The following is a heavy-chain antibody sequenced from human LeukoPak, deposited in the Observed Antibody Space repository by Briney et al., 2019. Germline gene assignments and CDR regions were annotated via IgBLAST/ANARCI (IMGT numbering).Heavy chain of an antibody. D-gene: IGHD6-19*01. Sequence: PGGSLRLSCAASGFTFSSYGMSWVRQAPGKGLEWVSSISSSSSYIYYADSVKGRFTISRDNAKNSLYLQMNSLRAEDTAVYYCARDFAVAGDPYNWFDPWGQGTLVTVSS. V-gene: IGHV3-21*01. CDR1: GFTFSSYG. CDR2: ISSSSSYI. J-gene: IGHJ5*02. CDR3: ARDFAVAGDPYNWFDP.